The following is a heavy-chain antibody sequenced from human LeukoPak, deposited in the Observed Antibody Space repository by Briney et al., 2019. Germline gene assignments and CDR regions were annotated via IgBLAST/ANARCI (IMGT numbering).Heavy chain of an antibody. D-gene: IGHD3-22*01. CDR1: GFSFSSYW. CDR3: ARKDSSPRTFDY. Sequence: GGSLRLSCAASGFSFSSYWMSWVRPAPGKGLERVANIKEDGSEKNYVDSVKGRFTISRDNAKNSLYLQMNSLRAEDTAVYYCARKDSSPRTFDYWGQGTLVTVSS. CDR2: IKEDGSEK. J-gene: IGHJ4*02. V-gene: IGHV3-7*01.